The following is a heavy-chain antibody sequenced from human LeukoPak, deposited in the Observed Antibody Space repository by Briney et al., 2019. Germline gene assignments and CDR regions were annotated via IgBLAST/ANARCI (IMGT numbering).Heavy chain of an antibody. CDR1: GGSISSSNW. CDR3: ARLVYDSRGYYFDY. CDR2: IYHSGST. J-gene: IGHJ4*02. V-gene: IGHV4-4*02. D-gene: IGHD3-22*01. Sequence: SETLSLTCAVSGGSISSSNWWSWVRQPPGKGLEWIGEIYHSGSTNYNPSLKSRVTISIDTSKNQFSLKLSSVTAADTAVYHCARLVYDSRGYYFDYWGQGTLVTVSS.